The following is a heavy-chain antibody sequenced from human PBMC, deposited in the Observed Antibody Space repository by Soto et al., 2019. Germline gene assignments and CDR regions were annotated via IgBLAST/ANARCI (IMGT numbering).Heavy chain of an antibody. D-gene: IGHD5-18*01. Sequence: SVTLSLTCTDSGGSISSYYWSWIRQPPGKGLEWIGYIYYSGSTNYNPALKSRVTISVDTSKNQFSLKLSSVTAADTAVYYCARGYSYTQPVFDYWGLGTLVTVSS. CDR2: IYYSGST. CDR1: GGSISSYY. CDR3: ARGYSYTQPVFDY. V-gene: IGHV4-59*01. J-gene: IGHJ4*02.